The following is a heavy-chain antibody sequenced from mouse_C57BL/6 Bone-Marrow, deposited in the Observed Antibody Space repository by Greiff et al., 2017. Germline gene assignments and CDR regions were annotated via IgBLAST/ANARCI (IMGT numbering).Heavy chain of an antibody. CDR3: ARDYGSSPTWFAY. D-gene: IGHD1-1*01. V-gene: IGHV1-59*01. CDR2: IDPSDSYT. Sequence: QVHVKQPGAELVRPGTSVKLSCKASGYTFTSYWMHWVKQRPGQGLEWIGVIDPSDSYTNYNQKFKGKATLTVDTSSSTAYMQLSSLTSEDSAVYYCARDYGSSPTWFAYWGQGTLVTVSA. J-gene: IGHJ3*01. CDR1: GYTFTSYW.